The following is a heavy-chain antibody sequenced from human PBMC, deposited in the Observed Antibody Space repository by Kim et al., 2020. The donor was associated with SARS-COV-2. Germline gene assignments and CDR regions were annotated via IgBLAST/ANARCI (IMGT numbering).Heavy chain of an antibody. Sequence: SLKSRVTISVDTSKNQFSLKLSSVTAADTAVYYCARHYYDSSGSPGYFDYWGQGTLVTVSS. D-gene: IGHD3-22*01. J-gene: IGHJ4*02. V-gene: IGHV4-39*01. CDR3: ARHYYDSSGSPGYFDY.